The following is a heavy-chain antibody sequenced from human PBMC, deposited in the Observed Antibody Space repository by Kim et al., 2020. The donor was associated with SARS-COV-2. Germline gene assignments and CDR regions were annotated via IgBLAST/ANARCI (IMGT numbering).Heavy chain of an antibody. V-gene: IGHV1-2*02. CDR1: GYSFSNYY. J-gene: IGHJ6*03. CDR2: ININSGGT. Sequence: ASVKVSCKASGYSFSNYYIYWVRQAPGQGLEWMGWININSGGTNYAQKFQDRVTITRDTPTTTAYMELSSLRSDDTAMYYCARAQWFRGQGFYDMDVWG. CDR3: ARAQWFRGQGFYDMDV. D-gene: IGHD3-10*01.